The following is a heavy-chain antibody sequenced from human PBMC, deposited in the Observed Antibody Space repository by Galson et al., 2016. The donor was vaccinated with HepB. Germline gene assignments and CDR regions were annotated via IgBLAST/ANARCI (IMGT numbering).Heavy chain of an antibody. V-gene: IGHV3-23*01. Sequence: SLRLSCAASGFTFDNYAMTWVRQVPGKGLEWVSVISGDGVRTQYADSGKGRFTISRDNSKKTLYLQMKSLRAEDTAVYYCAKDRMDGMRTEKYSLFDCWDQGTLVTVSS. J-gene: IGHJ4*02. CDR1: GFTFDNYA. CDR2: ISGDGVRT. D-gene: IGHD2/OR15-2a*01. CDR3: AKDRMDGMRTEKYSLFDC.